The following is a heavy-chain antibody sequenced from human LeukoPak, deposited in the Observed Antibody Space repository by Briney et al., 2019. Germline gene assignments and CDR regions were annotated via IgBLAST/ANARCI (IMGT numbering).Heavy chain of an antibody. J-gene: IGHJ5*02. CDR2: IYYSGST. CDR3: ARRCVNWFDP. D-gene: IGHD1-14*01. Sequence: SXXXSXTXTXXGXSISSGGYYWSWIRQHPGKGLEWIGYIYYSGSTYYNPSLKSRVTISVDTSKNQFSLKLSSVTAADTAVYYCARRCVNWFDPWGQGTLVTVSS. CDR1: GXSISSGGYY. V-gene: IGHV4-31*03.